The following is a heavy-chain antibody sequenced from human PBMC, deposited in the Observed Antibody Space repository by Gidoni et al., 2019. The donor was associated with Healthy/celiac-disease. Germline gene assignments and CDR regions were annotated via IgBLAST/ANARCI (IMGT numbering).Heavy chain of an antibody. Sequence: QVQLVESGGGLVKPGGSLRLSCAASGFPFRDYYMSWIRQAPGKGLEWVSYISSSGSTIYYADSVKGRFTISRDNAKNSLYLQMNSLRAEDTAVYYCAREHRARNYDYVWGSYRMTGWFDPWGQGTLVTVSS. CDR2: ISSSGSTI. J-gene: IGHJ5*02. CDR3: AREHRARNYDYVWGSYRMTGWFDP. D-gene: IGHD3-16*02. V-gene: IGHV3-11*01. CDR1: GFPFRDYY.